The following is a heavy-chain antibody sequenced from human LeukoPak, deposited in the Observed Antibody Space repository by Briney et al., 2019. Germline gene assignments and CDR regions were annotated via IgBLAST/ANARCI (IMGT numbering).Heavy chain of an antibody. CDR2: INHRGDT. D-gene: IGHD1-1*01. Sequence: SETLSLTCAVYGGSFSSYYWSWIRQSPGKGLEWIAEINHRGDTNYNPSVRSRVTISVDTSKNQFSLKVTSLTAADTAVYYCARGPTISETGYFDYWGQGTLVTVSS. V-gene: IGHV4-34*01. CDR1: GGSFSSYY. J-gene: IGHJ4*03. CDR3: ARGPTISETGYFDY.